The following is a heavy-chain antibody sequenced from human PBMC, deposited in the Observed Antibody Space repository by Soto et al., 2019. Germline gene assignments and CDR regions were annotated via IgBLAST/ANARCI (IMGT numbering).Heavy chain of an antibody. CDR3: AGSGSGAFDI. D-gene: IGHD3-10*01. Sequence: GGSLRLSCTASEFTFNNYWMHWVRQAPGKGLVWVSRINSDGSITTYADSVKGRFTISRDNARNILYLQMNSLRAEETAVYYCAGSGSGAFDIWGRGTMVTVSS. CDR2: INSDGSIT. CDR1: EFTFNNYW. J-gene: IGHJ3*02. V-gene: IGHV3-74*01.